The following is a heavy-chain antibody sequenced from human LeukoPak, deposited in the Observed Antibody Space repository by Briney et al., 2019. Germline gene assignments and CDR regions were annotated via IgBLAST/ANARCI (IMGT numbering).Heavy chain of an antibody. D-gene: IGHD3-16*01. CDR2: ISSSSSYI. Sequence: GGSLRLSCAASGFTFSSYSMNWVRQAPGKGLEWVSSISSSSSYIYYADSVKGRFTISRDNAKNSLYLQMHSLRAEDTAVFYCARGGGEVDYWGQGTLVTVSS. CDR1: GFTFSSYS. V-gene: IGHV3-21*01. J-gene: IGHJ4*02. CDR3: ARGGGEVDY.